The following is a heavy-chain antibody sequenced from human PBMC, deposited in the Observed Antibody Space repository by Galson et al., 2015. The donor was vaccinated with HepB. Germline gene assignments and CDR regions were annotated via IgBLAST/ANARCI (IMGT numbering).Heavy chain of an antibody. CDR1: GYTFTSYG. Sequence: SVKVSCKASGYTFTSYGISWVRQAPGQGLEWMGWISAYNGNTNYAQKLQGRVTMTTDTSTSTAYMELRSLRSDDTAVYYCARDRYSSSLYGMDVWGQGTTVTVSS. J-gene: IGHJ6*02. CDR3: ARDRYSSSLYGMDV. V-gene: IGHV1-18*01. CDR2: ISAYNGNT. D-gene: IGHD6-6*01.